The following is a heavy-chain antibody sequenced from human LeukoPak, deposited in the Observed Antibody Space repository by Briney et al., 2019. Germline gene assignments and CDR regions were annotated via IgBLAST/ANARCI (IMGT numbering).Heavy chain of an antibody. D-gene: IGHD3-22*01. V-gene: IGHV3-21*01. Sequence: GGSLRLSCAASGFTFSSYSMNWVRQAPGKGLEWVSSISSSSSYIYYADSVKGRFTISRDNAKNSLYLQMNSLRAEDTAVYYCARGTYYYDSSGDDFDYWGQGALVTVSS. CDR2: ISSSSSYI. CDR1: GFTFSSYS. CDR3: ARGTYYYDSSGDDFDY. J-gene: IGHJ4*02.